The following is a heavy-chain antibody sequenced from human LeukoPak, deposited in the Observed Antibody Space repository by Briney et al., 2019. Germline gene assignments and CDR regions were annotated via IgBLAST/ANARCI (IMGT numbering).Heavy chain of an antibody. CDR3: AIPPGGVYSPFDY. Sequence: PGGSLRLSCAASGFTFSSYAMGWVRQAPGKGLEWVSAISGSGGSTYYADSVKGRFTISRDNSKNTLYLQMNSLRAEDTAVYYCAIPPGGVYSPFDYWGQGTLVTVSS. J-gene: IGHJ4*02. CDR1: GFTFSSYA. CDR2: ISGSGGST. D-gene: IGHD5/OR15-5a*01. V-gene: IGHV3-23*01.